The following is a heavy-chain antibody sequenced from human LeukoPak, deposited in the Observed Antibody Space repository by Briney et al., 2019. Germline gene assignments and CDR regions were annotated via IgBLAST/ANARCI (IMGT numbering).Heavy chain of an antibody. CDR2: IKQDGSEK. Sequence: GGSLRLSCAASGFTFSSYAMSWVRQAPGKGLEWVANIKQDGSEKYYVDSVKGRFTISRDNAKNSLYLQMNSLRAEDTAVYYCARYLRSVFLTYGMDVWGQGTTVTVSS. D-gene: IGHD2/OR15-2a*01. V-gene: IGHV3-7*01. CDR1: GFTFSSYA. CDR3: ARYLRSVFLTYGMDV. J-gene: IGHJ6*02.